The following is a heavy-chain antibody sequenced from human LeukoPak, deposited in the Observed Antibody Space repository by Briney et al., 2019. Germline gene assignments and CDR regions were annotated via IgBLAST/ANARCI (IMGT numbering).Heavy chain of an antibody. CDR1: GGSISSGGYY. Sequence: SETLSLTCTVSGGSISSGGYYWSWIRQHPGKGLEWIGYIYYSGSTYYNPSLKSRVTISVDTSKNQFSLKLSSVTAADTAVYYCARGVLRYFDWLLWPDAFDIWGQGTMVTVSS. CDR2: IYYSGST. J-gene: IGHJ3*02. V-gene: IGHV4-31*03. CDR3: ARGVLRYFDWLLWPDAFDI. D-gene: IGHD3-9*01.